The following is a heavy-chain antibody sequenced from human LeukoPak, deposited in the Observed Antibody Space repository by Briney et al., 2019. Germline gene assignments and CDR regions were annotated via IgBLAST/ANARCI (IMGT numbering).Heavy chain of an antibody. Sequence: SETLSLTCTVSGGSISSYYWSWIRQPAGKGLEWIGRIYTSGSTNYNPSLKSRVTMSVDTSKNQFSLKLSSVTAADTAVYYCARRLYYYGSGSFFSDYYYYYMDVWGKGTTVTISS. CDR2: IYTSGST. J-gene: IGHJ6*03. CDR3: ARRLYYYGSGSFFSDYYYYYMDV. CDR1: GGSISSYY. D-gene: IGHD3-10*01. V-gene: IGHV4-4*07.